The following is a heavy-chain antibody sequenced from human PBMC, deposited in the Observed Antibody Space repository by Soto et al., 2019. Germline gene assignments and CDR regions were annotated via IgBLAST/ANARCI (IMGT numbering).Heavy chain of an antibody. CDR3: ATRGYSYGYKKGPFDY. CDR1: GGSFSGYY. V-gene: IGHV4-34*01. Sequence: SETLSLTCAVYGGSFSGYYWSWIRQPPGKGLEWIGEINHSGSTNYNPSLKSRVTISVDTSKNQFSLKLSSVTAADTAVYYCATRGYSYGYKKGPFDYWGQGTLVTVS. D-gene: IGHD5-18*01. J-gene: IGHJ4*02. CDR2: INHSGST.